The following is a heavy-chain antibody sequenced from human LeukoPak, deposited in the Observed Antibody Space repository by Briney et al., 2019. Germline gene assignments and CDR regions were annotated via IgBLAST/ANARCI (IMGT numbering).Heavy chain of an antibody. CDR3: AKAFGTNGYFQLPIDF. CDR1: GFTFSSYE. CDR2: ITGTTATGDPP. D-gene: IGHD2-8*01. J-gene: IGHJ4*02. V-gene: IGHV3-23*01. Sequence: GGSLRLSCAASGFTFSSYEMNWVRQAPGKGLECVSAITGTTATGDPPYYADSAKGRFTISRDNSRNTLYLQLNDLRAEDTAIYYCAKAFGTNGYFQLPIDFWGQGTLVTVSS.